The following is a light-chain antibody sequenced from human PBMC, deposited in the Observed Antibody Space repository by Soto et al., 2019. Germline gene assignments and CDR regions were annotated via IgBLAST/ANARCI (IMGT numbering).Light chain of an antibody. CDR3: CSYAGSYTWV. V-gene: IGLV2-23*01. J-gene: IGLJ3*02. CDR1: SSDIGNYNL. CDR2: EDS. Sequence: QSALTQPASVSGSPGQSITISCTGTSSDIGNYNLVSWYQQRPGKAPKLMIHEDSKRPSGVSNRFSGSKSGNTASLTISGLRTEDEADYYCCSYAGSYTWVFGGGTKLTVL.